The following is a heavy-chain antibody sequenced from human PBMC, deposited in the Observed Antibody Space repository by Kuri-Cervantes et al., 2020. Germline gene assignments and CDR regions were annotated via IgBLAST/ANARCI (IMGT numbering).Heavy chain of an antibody. CDR1: GGSVSDNNYY. CDR3: AKDGARRGLREIFGDYYYMDV. CDR2: IGARGSRS. Sequence: GESLKISCTVSGGSVSDNNYYWSWIRQPPGKGLEWISGIGARGSRSFYADSVKGRFTISRDNSKNTLYLQINSLRTEDTGVYYCAKDGARRGLREIFGDYYYMDVWGKGTTVTVSS. V-gene: IGHV3-23*01. D-gene: IGHD4-17*01. J-gene: IGHJ6*03.